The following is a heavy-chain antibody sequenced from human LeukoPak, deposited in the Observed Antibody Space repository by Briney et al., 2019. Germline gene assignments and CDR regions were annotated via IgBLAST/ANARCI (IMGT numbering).Heavy chain of an antibody. D-gene: IGHD4-11*01. CDR1: GGSISSSSYY. CDR3: ARERGGDYSDAFDI. Sequence: SETLSLTCTVSGGSISSSSYYWGWIRQPPGKGLEWIGSIYYSGITYYNPSLKSRVTISVDTSKNQFSLKLSSVTAADTAVYYCARERGGDYSDAFDIWGQGTMVTVSS. J-gene: IGHJ3*02. CDR2: IYYSGIT. V-gene: IGHV4-39*07.